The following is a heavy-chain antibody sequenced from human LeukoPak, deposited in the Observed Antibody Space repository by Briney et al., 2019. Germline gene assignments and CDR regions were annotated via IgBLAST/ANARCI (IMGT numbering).Heavy chain of an antibody. J-gene: IGHJ5*02. D-gene: IGHD3-9*01. Sequence: GRSLRLSCAASGFTFSSYAMHWVRQAPGKGLEWVAVISYDGSNKYYADSVKGRFTISRDNSKNTLYLQMNSLRAEDTAVYYCARVGDILTGSSVGWFDPWGQGTLVTVSS. CDR1: GFTFSSYA. CDR3: ARVGDILTGSSVGWFDP. V-gene: IGHV3-30-3*01. CDR2: ISYDGSNK.